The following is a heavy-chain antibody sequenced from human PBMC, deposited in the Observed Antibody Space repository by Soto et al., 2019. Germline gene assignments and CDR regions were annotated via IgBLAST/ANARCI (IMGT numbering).Heavy chain of an antibody. CDR1: GFTFGDYA. V-gene: IGHV3-49*03. Sequence: GGSLRLSCTASGFTFGDYAMSWFRQAPGKGLEWVGFIRSKAYGGTTEYAASVKGRFTISRDDSKSIAYLQMNSLKTEDTAVYYCTRGCCNSSGWYVDGMDVWGQGTTVTVSS. CDR3: TRGCCNSSGWYVDGMDV. CDR2: IRSKAYGGTT. J-gene: IGHJ6*02. D-gene: IGHD6-19*01.